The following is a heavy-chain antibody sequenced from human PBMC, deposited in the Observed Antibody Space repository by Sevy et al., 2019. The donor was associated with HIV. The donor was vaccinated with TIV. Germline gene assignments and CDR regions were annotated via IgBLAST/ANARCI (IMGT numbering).Heavy chain of an antibody. V-gene: IGHV3-7*01. CDR1: GFTFSSYW. CDR3: ARDSSLAGYCSGGSCEYNWFDP. Sequence: GGSLRLSCAASGFTFSSYWRSWVRQAPGKGLEWVANIKQDGSEKYYVDSVKGRFTISRDNAKNSLYLQMNSLRAEDTAVYYCARDSSLAGYCSGGSCEYNWFDPWGQGTLVTVSS. CDR2: IKQDGSEK. J-gene: IGHJ5*02. D-gene: IGHD2-15*01.